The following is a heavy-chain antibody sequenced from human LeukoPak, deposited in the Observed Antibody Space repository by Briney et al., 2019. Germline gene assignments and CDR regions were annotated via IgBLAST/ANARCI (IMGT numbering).Heavy chain of an antibody. CDR3: ARDRYLYSGSYGAFDI. J-gene: IGHJ3*02. CDR2: INPSGGST. Sequence: ASVKVSCKASGYTFTSYYMHWVRQAPGQGLEWMGIINPSGGSTSYAQKFQGRVTMTRDMSTSTVYMELSRLRSDDTAVYYCARDRYLYSGSYGAFDIWGQGTMVTVSS. V-gene: IGHV1-46*01. CDR1: GYTFTSYY. D-gene: IGHD1-26*01.